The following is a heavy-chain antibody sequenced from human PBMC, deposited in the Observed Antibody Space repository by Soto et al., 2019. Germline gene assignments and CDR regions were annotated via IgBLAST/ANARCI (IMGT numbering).Heavy chain of an antibody. V-gene: IGHV4-34*01. CDR2: INHSGST. CDR3: ARKGLARNSHDYGDSKYFQH. D-gene: IGHD4-17*01. CDR1: GGSFSGYY. J-gene: IGHJ1*01. Sequence: SETLSLTCAVYGGSFSGYYWSWIRQPPGKGLEWIGEINHSGSTNYNPSLKSRVTISVDTSKNQFSLKLSSVTAADTAVYYCARKGLARNSHDYGDSKYFQHWGQGTLVTVSS.